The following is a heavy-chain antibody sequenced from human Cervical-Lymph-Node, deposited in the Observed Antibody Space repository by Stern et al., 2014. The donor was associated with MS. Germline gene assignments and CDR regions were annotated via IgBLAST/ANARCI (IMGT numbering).Heavy chain of an antibody. J-gene: IGHJ5*02. Sequence: QLVESGPEVKKPGTSVKVSCKASGITFSHSAIQWLRQARGQRPEWIGWVVVFNGDVNYAPRFQERVTITRDMSTSTVYMKLRSLRSEDTAIYYCASERYTYYDDQRPPGGFDPWGQGTLVTVSS. D-gene: IGHD3-3*01. CDR1: GITFSHSA. V-gene: IGHV1-58*02. CDR2: VVVFNGDV. CDR3: ASERYTYYDDQRPPGGFDP.